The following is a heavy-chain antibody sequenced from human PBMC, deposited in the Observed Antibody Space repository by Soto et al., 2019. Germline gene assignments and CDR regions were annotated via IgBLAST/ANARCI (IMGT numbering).Heavy chain of an antibody. V-gene: IGHV3-30*18. D-gene: IGHD3-3*01. CDR3: AKDPAYYDFWSGYFDY. Sequence: PGGSLRLSCAASGFTFSSYGMHWVRQAPGKGLEWVALISYDGSNKYYADSVKGRLTISRDNSKNTLYLQMNSLRAEDTAVYYCAKDPAYYDFWSGYFDYWGQGTLVTVSS. CDR1: GFTFSSYG. J-gene: IGHJ4*02. CDR2: ISYDGSNK.